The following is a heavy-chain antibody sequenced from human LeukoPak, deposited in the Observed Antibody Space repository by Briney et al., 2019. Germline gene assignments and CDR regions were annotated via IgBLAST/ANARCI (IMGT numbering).Heavy chain of an antibody. V-gene: IGHV4-59*01. CDR2: LYYSGNT. Sequence: PSETLSLTCTVSGASISSYYWSWIRQSPGKGLEWIGYLYYSGNTNYNPSLKSRVTISVDTSKNQFSLKLSSVTAADTAVYYCARGGDYYDSSGYLLRYYYYYMDVGGRGTTVTVSS. CDR3: ARGGDYYDSSGYLLRYYYYYMDV. J-gene: IGHJ6*03. CDR1: GASISSYY. D-gene: IGHD3-22*01.